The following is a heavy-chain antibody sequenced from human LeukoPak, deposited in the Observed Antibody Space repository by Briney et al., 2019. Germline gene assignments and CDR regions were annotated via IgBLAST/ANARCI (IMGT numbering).Heavy chain of an antibody. J-gene: IGHJ4*02. D-gene: IGHD3-3*01. CDR1: GFTFSSYA. CDR3: AKAYYDFWSGYIDY. Sequence: GGSLRLSCAASGFTFSSYAMSWVRQAPGKGLEWVSAISGSGGSTYYVDSVKGRFTISRDNSKNTLYLQMNSLRAEDTAVYYCAKAYYDFWSGYIDYWGQGTLVTVSS. V-gene: IGHV3-23*01. CDR2: ISGSGGST.